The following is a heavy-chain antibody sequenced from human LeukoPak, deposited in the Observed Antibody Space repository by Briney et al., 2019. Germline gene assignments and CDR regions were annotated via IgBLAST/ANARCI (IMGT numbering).Heavy chain of an antibody. J-gene: IGHJ4*02. D-gene: IGHD7-27*01. CDR1: GGSISSYY. Sequence: SETLSLTCTVSGGSISSYYWSLIRQPPGKGLEWIGYVYYSGNTNYNPSLKSRVTISIDMSKNQFSLKLSSVTAADTAVYYCARKTGEQFDYWGQGTLVTVSS. CDR2: VYYSGNT. CDR3: ARKTGEQFDY. V-gene: IGHV4-59*01.